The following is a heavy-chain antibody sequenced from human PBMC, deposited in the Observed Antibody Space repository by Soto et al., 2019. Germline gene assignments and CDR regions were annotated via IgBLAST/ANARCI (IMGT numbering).Heavy chain of an antibody. CDR1: GFSISGYC. J-gene: IGHJ4*02. CDR3: ARVGRTGTTDYYFDY. Sequence: SETLSLTCPFSGFSISGYCWSWLRPHPGKGLEWIGYIYYSGSTNYNPSLKSRVTISVDTSKNQFSLKLSSVTAADTAVYYCARVGRTGTTDYYFDYWGQGTLVTVSS. CDR2: IYYSGST. D-gene: IGHD1-7*01. V-gene: IGHV4-59*01.